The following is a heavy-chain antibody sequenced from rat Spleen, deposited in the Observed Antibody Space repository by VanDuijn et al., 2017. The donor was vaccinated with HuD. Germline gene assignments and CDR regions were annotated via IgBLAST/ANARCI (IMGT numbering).Heavy chain of an antibody. Sequence: EVQLQESGPGLVKPSQSLSLTCSVTGYSITSNYWAWIRKFPGNKMEWMGYISYSGSTSYNPSLKSRISITRDTSKNQFFLQVNSVTTEDTATYYCARGGTGFDYWGQGVMVTVSS. CDR2: ISYSGST. CDR3: ARGGTGFDY. J-gene: IGHJ2*01. D-gene: IGHD4-2*01. CDR1: GYSITSNY. V-gene: IGHV3-1*01.